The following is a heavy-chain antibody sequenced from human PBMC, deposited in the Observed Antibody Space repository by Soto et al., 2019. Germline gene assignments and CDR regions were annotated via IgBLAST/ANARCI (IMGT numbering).Heavy chain of an antibody. CDR3: ARATVFQRTWYGMDV. V-gene: IGHV4-61*08. Sequence: SETLSLTCTVSGGSISSGGYYWSWIRQHPGKGLEWIGYIYYSGSTNYNPSLKSRVTISIDTSKNQFSLKLSSVTAADTAVYYCARATVFQRTWYGMDVWGQGTTVTVSS. CDR2: IYYSGST. D-gene: IGHD4-4*01. J-gene: IGHJ6*02. CDR1: GGSISSGGYY.